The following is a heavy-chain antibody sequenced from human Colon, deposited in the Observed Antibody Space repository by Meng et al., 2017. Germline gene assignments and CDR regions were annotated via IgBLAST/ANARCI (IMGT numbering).Heavy chain of an antibody. V-gene: IGHV4-34*02. J-gene: IGHJ4*02. CDR2: INHSGST. D-gene: IGHD3-10*01. CDR3: ARGGSVPMVLSY. Sequence: QVQLQQWGAGLLKPSETLSLTCAVYGGSFSNYYWSWIRQPPGEGLEWIGEINHSGSTKYNPSLKSRVTISVDTSKNQFSLNLNSVTAADTAVYFCARGGSVPMVLSYWGQGTLVTVSS. CDR1: GGSFSNYY.